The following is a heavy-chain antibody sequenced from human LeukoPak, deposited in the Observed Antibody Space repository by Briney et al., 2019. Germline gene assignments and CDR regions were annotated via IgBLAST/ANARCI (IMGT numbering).Heavy chain of an antibody. CDR1: GVPFSGYF. D-gene: IGHD3-10*01. V-gene: IGHV4-34*01. Sequence: KPSETLSLTCAVSGVPFSGYFWSWIRQSSGKGLEWIGEIHNSGTTNYNPSLNSRVTISEDTSKNQSYLNLSSVTAADTAVYYCARRYYYNLGSFPFDFWGQGTTVTVSS. J-gene: IGHJ6*02. CDR3: ARRYYYNLGSFPFDF. CDR2: IHNSGTT.